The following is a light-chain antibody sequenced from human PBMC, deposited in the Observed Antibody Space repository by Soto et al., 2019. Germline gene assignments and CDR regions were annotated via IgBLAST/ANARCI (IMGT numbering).Light chain of an antibody. CDR1: SSDVGGYNY. CDR2: DVT. CDR3: GSFTSTTTVV. J-gene: IGLJ2*01. V-gene: IGLV2-14*01. Sequence: QSALTQPASVSGSPGQSIAISCTGTSSDVGGYNYVSWYQQHPGKAPKLIIYDVTNRPSGVSNRFSGSKSGNTASLTISGLQAEDDGNYYCGSFTSTTTVVFGGGTKLTVL.